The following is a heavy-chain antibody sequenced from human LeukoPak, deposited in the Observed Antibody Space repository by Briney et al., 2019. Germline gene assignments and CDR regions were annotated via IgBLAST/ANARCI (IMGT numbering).Heavy chain of an antibody. Sequence: GGSLRLSCAASGFTFSDYYMSWIRQAPEKGLEWVSYISSSGSTIYYADSVKGRFTISRDNAKNSLYLQMNSLRAEDTAVYYCARDPITMIVVEDAFDIWGQGTMVTVSS. J-gene: IGHJ3*02. D-gene: IGHD3-22*01. V-gene: IGHV3-11*04. CDR3: ARDPITMIVVEDAFDI. CDR2: ISSSGSTI. CDR1: GFTFSDYY.